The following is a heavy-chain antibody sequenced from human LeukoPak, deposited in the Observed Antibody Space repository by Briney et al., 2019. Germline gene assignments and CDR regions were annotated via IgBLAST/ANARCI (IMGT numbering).Heavy chain of an antibody. V-gene: IGHV3-30*02. CDR1: RFTFSSYG. D-gene: IGHD5-12*01. CDR3: ATLPTIVGRGWFDY. J-gene: IGHJ4*02. Sequence: PGGSLRLSCAASRFTFSSYGMHWVRQAPGKGLEWVAFIRFDGISKYYADSVKGRFTISRDNSKNTLDLQMSNLKTEDTALYYCATLPTIVGRGWFDYWGQGALVTVSS. CDR2: IRFDGISK.